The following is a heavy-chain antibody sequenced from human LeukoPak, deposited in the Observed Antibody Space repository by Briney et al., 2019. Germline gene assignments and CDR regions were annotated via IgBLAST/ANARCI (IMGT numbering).Heavy chain of an antibody. J-gene: IGHJ6*04. CDR3: ATGGGICSSTSCRPYYYGMDV. Sequence: GASVKVSCKVSGYTRTELSMHWVRQAPGKGLEWMGGFDPEDGETNYAQKFQGRVTLTEDTSTDTAYMELSSLRSEDMAVYYCATGGGICSSTSCRPYYYGMDVWGKGTTVTVSS. CDR2: FDPEDGET. CDR1: GYTRTELS. V-gene: IGHV1-24*01. D-gene: IGHD2-2*01.